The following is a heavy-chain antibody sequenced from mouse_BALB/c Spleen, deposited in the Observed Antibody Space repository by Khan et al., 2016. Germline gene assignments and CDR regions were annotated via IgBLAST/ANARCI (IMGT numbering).Heavy chain of an antibody. J-gene: IGHJ3*01. CDR2: INPSTGYT. CDR1: AYTFTDYW. Sequence: QVQLKESGAEMTKPGASVKMSCKASAYTFTDYWMHWVKQRPGQGLEWIGYINPSTGYTEYNQKFKDKATLTADKSSSTAYMQLSSLTSEDSAVYYCARWSYYYGSSYGWFAYWGQGTLVTVSA. CDR3: ARWSYYYGSSYGWFAY. D-gene: IGHD1-1*01. V-gene: IGHV1-7*01.